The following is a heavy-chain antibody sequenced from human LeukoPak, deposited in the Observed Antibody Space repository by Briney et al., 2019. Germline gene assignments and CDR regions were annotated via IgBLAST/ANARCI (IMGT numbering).Heavy chain of an antibody. J-gene: IGHJ4*02. CDR3: ATYDQKLAFDN. CDR1: GGSMSSYY. D-gene: IGHD6-13*01. Sequence: PSETLSLTCIVSGGSMSSYYWSWIRQPAGKGLEWIGRMYTDGSTNYNPFLNSRVTMSVDTSKKHFSLRLNSVTAADTAVYYCATYDQKLAFDNWGPGTLVTVSS. V-gene: IGHV4-4*07. CDR2: MYTDGST.